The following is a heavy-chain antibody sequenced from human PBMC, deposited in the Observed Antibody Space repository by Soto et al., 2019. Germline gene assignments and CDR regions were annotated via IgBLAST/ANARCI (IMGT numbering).Heavy chain of an antibody. J-gene: IGHJ4*02. CDR1: GFTFSSYG. D-gene: IGHD6-13*01. CDR2: ISYDVSNK. V-gene: IGHV3-30*18. Sequence: QVQLVESGGGVVQPGRSLRLSCAASGFTFSSYGMHWVRQAPGKGLEWVAVISYDVSNKYYADSVKGRFTISRDNSKNTLYLQMNSLRAEDTAVYYCAKDPAAGIGYFDYWGQGTLVTVSS. CDR3: AKDPAAGIGYFDY.